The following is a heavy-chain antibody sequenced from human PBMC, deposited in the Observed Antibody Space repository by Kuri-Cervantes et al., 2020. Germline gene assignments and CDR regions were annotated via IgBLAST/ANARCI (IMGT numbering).Heavy chain of an antibody. Sequence: ESLKISCTVSGGSVSSGSYYWSWIRQPPGKGLEWIGDIYYSGSTNYNPSLKSRVTISVDTSKNQFSLKLSSVTAADTAVYYWARDGWGRGHERKFDYWGQGTLVTVSS. CDR3: ARDGWGRGHERKFDY. CDR2: IYYSGST. CDR1: GGSVSSGSYY. J-gene: IGHJ4*02. V-gene: IGHV4-61*01. D-gene: IGHD2-8*02.